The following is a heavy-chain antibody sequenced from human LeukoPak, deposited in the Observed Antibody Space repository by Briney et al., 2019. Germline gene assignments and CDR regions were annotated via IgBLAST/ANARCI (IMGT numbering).Heavy chain of an antibody. CDR1: GFSFSSYG. CDR2: ISYDGSKK. V-gene: IGHV3-30*18. D-gene: IGHD2-15*01. Sequence: GGSLRLSCAASGFSFSSYGRHWVRQALGKGLEWVAVISYDGSKKYYADSVKGRFTIFRDNSKNTLYLQMSSLRAEDTAVYYCAKDWGQLGYCSGGTCYSANDHWGQGTLVTVSS. CDR3: AKDWGQLGYCSGGTCYSANDH. J-gene: IGHJ4*02.